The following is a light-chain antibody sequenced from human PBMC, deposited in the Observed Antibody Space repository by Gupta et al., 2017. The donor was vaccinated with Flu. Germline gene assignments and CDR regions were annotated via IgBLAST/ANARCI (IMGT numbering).Light chain of an antibody. Sequence: IGSQPVAWYQQLPGAAPLLVIYDNRVRRSGIPERVSGSNSGNTATLTINWVKVGDDAEYYCQSWDSSISLRVFGGGTKLTVL. CDR1: IGSQP. J-gene: IGLJ3*02. CDR3: QSWDSSISLRV. CDR2: DNR. V-gene: IGLV3-21*02.